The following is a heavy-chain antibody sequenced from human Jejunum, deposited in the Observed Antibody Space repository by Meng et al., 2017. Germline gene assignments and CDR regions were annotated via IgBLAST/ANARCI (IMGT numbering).Heavy chain of an antibody. V-gene: IGHV4-34*02. D-gene: IGHD1-26*01. J-gene: IGHJ4*02. CDR3: ARHEVDFDN. CDR1: GGSISGYF. CDR2: FTRGGTT. Sequence: QVQLQQWGAGLLKPSETLSLTCAGYGGSISGYFWSWIRQAPGEGLEWVGEFTRGGTTNYNPSLKSRVTISADTSKNQFSLTLSSVSAADTAVYYCARHEVDFDNWGQGTLVTVSS.